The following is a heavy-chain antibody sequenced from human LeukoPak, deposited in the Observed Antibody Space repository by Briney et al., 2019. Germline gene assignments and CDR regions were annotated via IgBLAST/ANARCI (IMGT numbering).Heavy chain of an antibody. CDR1: GFTFSSNW. CDR2: IKQDGSEK. J-gene: IGHJ3*02. CDR3: LRHSVEREKWRAFDI. Sequence: PGGSLRLSCAASGFTFSSNWMSWVRQAPGKGLEWVANIKQDGSEKNYGESVKGRFTISRDNAKNSLFLDLKSLRVEDTAVYYCLRHSVEREKWRAFDIWGQGTVVTVSS. V-gene: IGHV3-7*01. D-gene: IGHD1-1*01.